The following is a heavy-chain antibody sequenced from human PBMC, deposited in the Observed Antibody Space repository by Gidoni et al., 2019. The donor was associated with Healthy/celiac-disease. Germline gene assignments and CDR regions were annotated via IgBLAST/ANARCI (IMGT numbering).Heavy chain of an antibody. CDR3: AKGRYSSSWYYFDY. V-gene: IGHV3-23*01. J-gene: IGHJ4*02. Sequence: EVQLLESGGGLVQPGGSLRLSCAASRFPFSSDAMSWVRQAPGTGVEWVSAMSGSGGSTYYADSVKGRFTISRDNSKNTLYLQMNSLRAEDTAVYYCAKGRYSSSWYYFDYWGQGTLVTVSS. CDR2: MSGSGGST. D-gene: IGHD6-13*01. CDR1: RFPFSSDA.